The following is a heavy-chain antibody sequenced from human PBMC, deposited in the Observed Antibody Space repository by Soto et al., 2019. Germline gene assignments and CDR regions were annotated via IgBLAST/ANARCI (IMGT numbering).Heavy chain of an antibody. J-gene: IGHJ4*02. Sequence: GGSLRLSCAASGFTFSSYAMSWVRQAPGKGLEWVSAISGSGGSTYYADSVKGRFTISRDNSKNTLYLQMNSLRAEDTAVYYCAKAPGYYDSSGLDYWGQGPLVTVSS. CDR3: AKAPGYYDSSGLDY. CDR2: ISGSGGST. V-gene: IGHV3-23*01. D-gene: IGHD3-22*01. CDR1: GFTFSSYA.